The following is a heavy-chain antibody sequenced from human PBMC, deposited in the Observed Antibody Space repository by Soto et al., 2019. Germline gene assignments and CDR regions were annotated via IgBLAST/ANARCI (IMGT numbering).Heavy chain of an antibody. CDR2: IISGGSRV. CDR1: GFTFSNDW. V-gene: IGHV3-74*01. J-gene: IGHJ6*02. CDR3: ARERTSKGGMDV. Sequence: GSLRLSCAASGFTFSNDWMNWVRQGPGKGLEWVSRIISGGSRVSYADSVKGRFTIARDNAKNTLYLEMHSLTAEDTAVYYCARERTSKGGMDVWGQGTTVTVSS.